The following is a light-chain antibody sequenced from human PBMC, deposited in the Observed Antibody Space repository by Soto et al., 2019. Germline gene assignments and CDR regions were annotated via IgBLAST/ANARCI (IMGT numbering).Light chain of an antibody. J-gene: IGLJ2*01. CDR3: SSWDDSLYVWL. CDR2: SNN. V-gene: IGLV1-44*01. CDR1: SSDIGSNS. Sequence: QSVLTQPPSASGTPGQWVTISCSGSSSDIGSNSVHWYQQLPGSAPKHLIYSNNQRPSGVPDRFSGSKSGTSGSLAISWLQSEDEADYYCSSWDDSLYVWLFGGGTQLTVL.